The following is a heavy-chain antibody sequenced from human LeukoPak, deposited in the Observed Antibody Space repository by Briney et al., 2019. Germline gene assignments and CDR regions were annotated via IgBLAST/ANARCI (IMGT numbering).Heavy chain of an antibody. CDR1: GFTFSSYG. CDR3: AKSFLGYYYGSGSYPTDPAYVY. V-gene: IGHV3-30*18. J-gene: IGHJ4*02. D-gene: IGHD3-10*01. CDR2: ISYDGSNK. Sequence: GGSPRLSCAASGFTFSSYGMHWVRQAPGKGLEWVAVISYDGSNKYYADSVKGRFTISRDNSKNTLYLQMNSLRAEDTAVYSCAKSFLGYYYGSGSYPTDPAYVYWGQGTLVTVCS.